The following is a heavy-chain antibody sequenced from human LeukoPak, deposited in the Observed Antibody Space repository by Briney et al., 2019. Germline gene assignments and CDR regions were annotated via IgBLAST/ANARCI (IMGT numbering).Heavy chain of an antibody. CDR3: ARDSMITFGYYGMDV. J-gene: IGHJ6*02. V-gene: IGHV4-4*08. CDR1: GGSISSYY. Sequence: SETLSLTCTVSGGSISSYYWSWIRQPPGKGLEWIGYIYTSGSTNYNPSLKSRVTMSVDTSKNQFSLKLSSVTAADTAVYYCARDSMITFGYYGMDVWAKGPRSPSP. CDR2: IYTSGST. D-gene: IGHD3-16*01.